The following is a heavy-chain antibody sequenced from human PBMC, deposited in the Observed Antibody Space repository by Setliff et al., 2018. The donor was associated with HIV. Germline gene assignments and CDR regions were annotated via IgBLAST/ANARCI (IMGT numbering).Heavy chain of an antibody. CDR1: GGTFNSYI. D-gene: IGHD4-17*01. CDR3: ASAPLTTVTTGPRYYLDS. J-gene: IGHJ4*02. V-gene: IGHV1-46*02. Sequence: ASVKVSCKAAGGTFNSYILSWVRQAPGQGLEWTGVINPSGGITTSAQKFLGRVTMTKDTSTSTVYMEVSNLKSEDTAVYYCASAPLTTVTTGPRYYLDSWGQGTLVTVSS. CDR2: INPSGGIT.